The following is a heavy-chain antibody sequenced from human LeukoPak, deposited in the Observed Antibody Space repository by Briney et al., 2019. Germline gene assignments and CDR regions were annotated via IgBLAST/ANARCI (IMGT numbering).Heavy chain of an antibody. J-gene: IGHJ3*02. D-gene: IGHD3-3*01. Sequence: ASVKVSCKTSGYTFIDSYMHWVRQAPGQGLEWMGWINPNSGGTNYAQKFQGRVTMTRDTSISTAYMELSRLRSDDTAVYYCARGAYDFWSGYLDAFDIWGQGTMVTVSS. CDR1: GYTFIDSY. V-gene: IGHV1-2*02. CDR2: INPNSGGT. CDR3: ARGAYDFWSGYLDAFDI.